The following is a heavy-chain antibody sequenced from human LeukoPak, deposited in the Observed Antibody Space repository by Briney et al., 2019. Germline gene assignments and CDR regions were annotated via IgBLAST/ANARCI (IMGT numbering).Heavy chain of an antibody. V-gene: IGHV1-2*02. CDR1: GFTFKDYY. D-gene: IGHD6-19*01. J-gene: IGHJ4*02. CDR3: ARALTRYSTAWYGY. Sequence: ASVKVSCKTSGFTFKDYYIHWVRQAPGQGLEWMGWLNPYSGGTNYAQKFQGRVTLTRDTSITTAYMDLSSLTSDDTVLYYCARALTRYSTAWYGYWGQGTLVTVSS. CDR2: LNPYSGGT.